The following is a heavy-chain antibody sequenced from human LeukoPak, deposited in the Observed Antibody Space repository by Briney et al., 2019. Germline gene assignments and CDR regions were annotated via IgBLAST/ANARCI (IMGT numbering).Heavy chain of an antibody. Sequence: SETLSLTCTVSGFSISSHHWSWIRQPPGQGLKWMGYIYYSGSTNDHPSLKSRTTITVDTSKKQFSLKLSSVTAANTAVYYGARVAVAADLFVDYWGQGTLVTVSS. V-gene: IGHV4-59*11. D-gene: IGHD6-13*01. J-gene: IGHJ4*02. CDR3: ARVAVAADLFVDY. CDR1: GFSISSHH. CDR2: IYYSGST.